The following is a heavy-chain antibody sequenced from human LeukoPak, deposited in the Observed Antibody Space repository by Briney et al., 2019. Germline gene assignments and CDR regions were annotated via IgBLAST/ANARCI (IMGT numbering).Heavy chain of an antibody. CDR1: GGSISSGDYY. V-gene: IGHV4-30-4*01. Sequence: SETLSLTCTVSGGSISSGDYYWSWIRQPPGKGLEWIGYIYYSGSTYYNPSLKSRVTISVDTSKNQFSLKLSSVTAADTAVYYCARDPSSNWNHNWFDPWGQGTLVTVSS. CDR3: ARDPSSNWNHNWFDP. J-gene: IGHJ5*02. CDR2: IYYSGST. D-gene: IGHD1-20*01.